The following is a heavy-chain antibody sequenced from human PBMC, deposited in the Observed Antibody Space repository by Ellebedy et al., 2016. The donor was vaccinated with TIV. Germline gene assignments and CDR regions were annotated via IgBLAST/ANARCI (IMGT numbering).Heavy chain of an antibody. D-gene: IGHD3-10*01. CDR1: GFTFSSYS. CDR3: ARGSGRLDY. V-gene: IGHV3-48*01. CDR2: ISSSSSTI. J-gene: IGHJ4*02. Sequence: GESLKISCAASGFTFSSYSMNWVRQAPGKGLEWVSYISSSSSTIYYADSVKGRFTISRDNAKNSLYLQMNSLRAEDTAVYYCARGSGRLDYWGQGTLVTVSS.